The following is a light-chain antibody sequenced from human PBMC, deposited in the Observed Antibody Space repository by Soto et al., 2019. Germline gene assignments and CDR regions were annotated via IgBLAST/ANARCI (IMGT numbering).Light chain of an antibody. CDR3: QQYNSYQLT. J-gene: IGKJ4*01. CDR1: QSISTW. V-gene: IGKV1-5*01. CDR2: DAS. Sequence: DIQMTQSPSTLSASVGDRVTITCRASQSISTWLAWYQQKPGKAPKLLIYDASSLESGVPSRFGGSGSGTEFTLTISSLQPDDFATYYCQQYNSYQLTFGGGTKVDIK.